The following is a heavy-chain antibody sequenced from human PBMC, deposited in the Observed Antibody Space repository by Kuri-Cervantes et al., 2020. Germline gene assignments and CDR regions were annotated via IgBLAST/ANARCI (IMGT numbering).Heavy chain of an antibody. J-gene: IGHJ4*02. CDR2: IYPGDSDT. CDR1: GYSFTSYW. CDR3: ARLGGGRGTAMVMDY. D-gene: IGHD5-18*01. V-gene: IGHV5-51*01. Sequence: GESLKISCKGSGYSFTSYWIGWVRQMPGKGLEWMGIIYPGDSDTRYSPSFQGQVTISADKSISTAYLQWSSLKASDTAMYYCARLGGGRGTAMVMDYWGQGTLVTVSS.